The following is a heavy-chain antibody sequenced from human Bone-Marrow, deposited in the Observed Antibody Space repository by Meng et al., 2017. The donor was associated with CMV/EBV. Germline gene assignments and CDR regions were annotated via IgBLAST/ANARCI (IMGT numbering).Heavy chain of an antibody. CDR1: GGSFSGYY. Sequence: SETLSLTCAVYGGSFSGYYWSWIRQPPGKGLEWIGTIYYSGSTYYNPSLKSRVTISVDTSKNQFSLKLNSVTAADTAIYYCARHVAARPDYWGQGILVTVSS. CDR2: IYYSGST. D-gene: IGHD6-6*01. CDR3: ARHVAARPDY. V-gene: IGHV4-34*01. J-gene: IGHJ4*02.